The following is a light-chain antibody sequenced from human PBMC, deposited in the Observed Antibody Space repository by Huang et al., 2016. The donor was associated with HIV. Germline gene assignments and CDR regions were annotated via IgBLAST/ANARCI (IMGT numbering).Light chain of an antibody. Sequence: DRVMTQSPATLSVAPGERVTLSCRASHSVSSHLAWYQQKPGQAPRLLIHGASTRATGIPARFSGSGSGTEFTLAISSLQSEDSGVYFCQQYDNWPLTFGQGTRLEIK. J-gene: IGKJ5*01. CDR2: GAS. V-gene: IGKV3-15*01. CDR3: QQYDNWPLT. CDR1: HSVSSH.